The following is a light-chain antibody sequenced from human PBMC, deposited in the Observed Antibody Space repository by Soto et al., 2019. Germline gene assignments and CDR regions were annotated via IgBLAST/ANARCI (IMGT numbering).Light chain of an antibody. CDR2: GAS. CDR1: HSIHSSF. Sequence: EVVWTQSPGTLSLSPGERASLSCRASHSIHSSFLAWYQQQPGQAPRLLIYGASSRATDIPDRFSGGGSGTDFTLTVSRLEPEDFAVYYCQQYDTSPYTFGPGTKLEI. J-gene: IGKJ2*01. CDR3: QQYDTSPYT. V-gene: IGKV3-20*01.